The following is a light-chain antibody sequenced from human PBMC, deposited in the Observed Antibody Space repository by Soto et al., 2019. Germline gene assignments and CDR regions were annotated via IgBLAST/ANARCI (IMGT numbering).Light chain of an antibody. V-gene: IGLV2-23*02. J-gene: IGLJ3*02. Sequence: QSALTQPASVSGSPGQSITISCTGTSNSLGYYNLVSWYQQHPGKAPKFIIFEVNKRPSGVSSRFSGSKSGNTASLTISGLQREDEADYYCCSPAGAMTWVFGGGTKLTVL. CDR1: SNSLGYYNL. CDR3: CSPAGAMTWV. CDR2: EVN.